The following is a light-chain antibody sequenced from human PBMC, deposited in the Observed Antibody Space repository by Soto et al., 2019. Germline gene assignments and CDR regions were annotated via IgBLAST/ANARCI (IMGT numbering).Light chain of an antibody. CDR3: CLYAGSSTWV. J-gene: IGLJ3*02. Sequence: QSVLTQPASVSGSPGPSITISCTGTSSDVGSYNLVSWYQKHPGKAPKLMIYEDSKRPAGVSNRFSGSKSGNTASLTISGLQTEDEADYYCCLYAGSSTWVFGGGTQLTVL. CDR2: EDS. V-gene: IGLV2-23*01. CDR1: SSDVGSYNL.